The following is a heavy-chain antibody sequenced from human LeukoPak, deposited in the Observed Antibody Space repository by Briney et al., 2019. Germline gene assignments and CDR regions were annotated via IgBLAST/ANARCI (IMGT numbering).Heavy chain of an antibody. D-gene: IGHD3-9*01. CDR1: GVSISSGDYY. CDR3: ARAVLTGHKYYYYGMDV. J-gene: IGHJ6*02. Sequence: PSQTLSLTCTVSGVSISSGDYYWSWIRQPPGKGLEWIGYIYYSGSTYYNPSLKSRVTISVDTYKNQFSLKLSSVTAADTAVYYCARAVLTGHKYYYYGMDVWGQGTTVTVSS. V-gene: IGHV4-30-4*01. CDR2: IYYSGST.